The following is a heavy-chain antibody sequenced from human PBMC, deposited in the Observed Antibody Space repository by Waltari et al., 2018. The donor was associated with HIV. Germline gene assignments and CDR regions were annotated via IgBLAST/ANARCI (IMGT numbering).Heavy chain of an antibody. CDR3: ARGHCTSTSCYVGCDP. V-gene: IGHV4-59*08. D-gene: IGHD2-2*01. Sequence: QVQLQESGPGLVKPSETLSLTCTVSGGSISSYYWNWIRQPPGKGLEWIGYIYNSGRTNYNPSLKSRVTISVDTSKNQFSLKLSSVTAADTAVYYCARGHCTSTSCYVGCDPWGQGTLVTVSS. CDR2: IYNSGRT. J-gene: IGHJ5*02. CDR1: GGSISSYY.